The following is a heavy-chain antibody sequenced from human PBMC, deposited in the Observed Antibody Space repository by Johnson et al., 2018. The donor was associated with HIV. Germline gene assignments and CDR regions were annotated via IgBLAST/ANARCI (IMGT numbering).Heavy chain of an antibody. CDR1: GFTFSSYA. J-gene: IGHJ3*02. Sequence: EVQLVESGGGVVQPGRSLRLSCAASGFTFSSYAMHWVRQAPGKGLEWVGRTRNKANSYTTEYAASVKGRFTISRDDSKNSLYLQMNSLKTEDTAVYYCARVGQQSNAFDIWGQGTMVTVSS. D-gene: IGHD6-13*01. CDR2: TRNKANSYTT. V-gene: IGHV3-72*01. CDR3: ARVGQQSNAFDI.